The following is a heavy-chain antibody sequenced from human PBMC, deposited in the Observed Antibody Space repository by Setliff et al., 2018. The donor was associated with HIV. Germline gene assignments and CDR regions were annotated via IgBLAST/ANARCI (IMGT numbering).Heavy chain of an antibody. J-gene: IGHJ4*02. Sequence: SVKVSCKASGGTFSSYAISWVRQAPGQGLEWMGGIIPILGIVNYAQKFQGRVTMTRDTSTSTVYMELSSLRSEDTAVYSCARGFDRDSSGYRLFFDYWGQGALVTVSS. CDR3: ARGFDRDSSGYRLFFDY. D-gene: IGHD3-22*01. V-gene: IGHV1-69*10. CDR1: GGTFSSYA. CDR2: IIPILGIV.